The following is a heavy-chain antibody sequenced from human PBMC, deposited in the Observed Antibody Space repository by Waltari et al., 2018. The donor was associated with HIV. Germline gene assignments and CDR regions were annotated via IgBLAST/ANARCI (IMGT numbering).Heavy chain of an antibody. V-gene: IGHV6-1*01. J-gene: IGHJ4*02. D-gene: IGHD4-4*01. Sequence: QVYLEQSGPGLVRPSQTINLICSISWDRVSCGTAAWHWIRQSPSRGLEWMGRTYYRSKWSTDYAESMRGRISITPDTDNNQFSLHLTSVTAADTGVYFCARDSYSLDFWGLGTQVLVSS. CDR2: TYYRSKWST. CDR1: WDRVSCGTAA. CDR3: ARDSYSLDF.